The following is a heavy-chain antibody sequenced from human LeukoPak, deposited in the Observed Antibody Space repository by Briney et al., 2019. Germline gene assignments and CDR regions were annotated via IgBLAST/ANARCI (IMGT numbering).Heavy chain of an antibody. V-gene: IGHV4-31*03. Sequence: SLTLSLTCTVSGGSISSGGYYWSWIRQHPGKGLEWIGYIYYSGSTYYNPSLKSRVTISVDTSKNQFSPKLSSVTAADTAVYYCARVPRRPMVVYFDYWGQGTLVTVSS. CDR3: ARVPRRPMVVYFDY. J-gene: IGHJ4*02. D-gene: IGHD2-15*01. CDR2: IYYSGST. CDR1: GGSISSGGYY.